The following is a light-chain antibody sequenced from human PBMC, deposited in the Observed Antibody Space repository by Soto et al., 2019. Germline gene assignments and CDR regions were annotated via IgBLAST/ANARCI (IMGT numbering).Light chain of an antibody. Sequence: EMVMTQSPVTLSVSPGERATLSCRASQSVSRNLAWYQQKHGQTPRLLIYGASTRVTGVPARFSGSGSGTEFTLTISSLQSEDFAVYYCHQYNNWPPTFGRGTKVEIK. J-gene: IGKJ1*01. V-gene: IGKV3-15*01. CDR1: QSVSRN. CDR2: GAS. CDR3: HQYNNWPPT.